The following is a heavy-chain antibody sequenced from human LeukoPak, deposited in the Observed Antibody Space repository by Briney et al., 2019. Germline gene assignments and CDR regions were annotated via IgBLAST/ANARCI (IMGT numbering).Heavy chain of an antibody. V-gene: IGHV4-59*02. J-gene: IGHJ4*02. D-gene: IGHD6-19*01. CDR3: ARGVAVAGTLDY. CDR1: GGSVTSYY. CDR2: IYYSGGT. Sequence: SETLSLTCTVSGGSVTSYYCNWVRQPPGRGLEWIGYIYYSGGTNYNPSLESRVTISLDTSKNQFSLKLSSVTAADTAVYYCARGVAVAGTLDYWGQGTLVTVSS.